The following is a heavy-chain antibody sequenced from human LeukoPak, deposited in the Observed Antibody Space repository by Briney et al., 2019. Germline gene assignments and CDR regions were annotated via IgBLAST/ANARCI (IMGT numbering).Heavy chain of an antibody. V-gene: IGHV1-46*01. D-gene: IGHD3-3*01. Sequence: ASVKVSCKASGYTFTNYYMHWVRQAPGQGREWMGIINPSDGSASYAQKFQGRVTMTRDTSTSTVYMELSSLTSEDTAVYYCARAITIFGPDRPSYFDYWGQGTLVTVSS. J-gene: IGHJ4*02. CDR3: ARAITIFGPDRPSYFDY. CDR1: GYTFTNYY. CDR2: INPSDGSA.